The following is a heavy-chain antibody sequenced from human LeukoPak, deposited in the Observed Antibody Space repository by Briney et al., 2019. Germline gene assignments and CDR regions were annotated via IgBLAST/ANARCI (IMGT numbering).Heavy chain of an antibody. CDR1: GFTVSSNY. CDR3: ARSYYYGSGSYDY. CDR2: IYSGGST. D-gene: IGHD3-10*01. Sequence: GGSLRLSCAASGFTVSSNYMSWVRQAPGKGLEWVSVIYSGGSTYYADSVKGRFTISRDNSKNTLYLQMNSLRAEDAAVYYCARSYYYGSGSYDYWGQGTLVTVSS. V-gene: IGHV3-53*01. J-gene: IGHJ4*02.